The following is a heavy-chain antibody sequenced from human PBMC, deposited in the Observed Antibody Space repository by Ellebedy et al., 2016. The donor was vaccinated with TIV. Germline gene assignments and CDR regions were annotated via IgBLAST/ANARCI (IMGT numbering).Heavy chain of an antibody. J-gene: IGHJ6*02. Sequence: GGSLRLXXAASGFTFSTYWMAWVRQAPGKGLEWVSAISGSGGSTYYADSVKGRFTISRDNSKNTLYLQMNSLRAEDTAVYYCARDGGYSGYYYYGMDVWGQGTTVTVSS. CDR1: GFTFSTYW. CDR3: ARDGGYSGYYYYGMDV. CDR2: ISGSGGST. D-gene: IGHD5-12*01. V-gene: IGHV3-23*01.